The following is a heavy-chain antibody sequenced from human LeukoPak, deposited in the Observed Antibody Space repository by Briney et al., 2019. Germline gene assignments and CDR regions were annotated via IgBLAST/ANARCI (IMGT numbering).Heavy chain of an antibody. CDR3: ARIQPSCPGLGFCSFDI. J-gene: IGHJ6*02. V-gene: IGHV4-34*01. CDR2: INHSGST. D-gene: IGHD3-9*01. Sequence: SETLSLTCTVYGGSFSGYYWSWIRQPPGKGLEWIGEINHSGSTNYNPSLKSRVTISVDTSKNQFSLKLSSVTAADTAVYYCARIQPSCPGLGFCSFDIWGQGTTVTVSS. CDR1: GGSFSGYY.